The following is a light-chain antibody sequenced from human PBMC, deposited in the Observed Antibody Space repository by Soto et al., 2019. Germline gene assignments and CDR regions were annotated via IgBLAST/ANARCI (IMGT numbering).Light chain of an antibody. Sequence: EIQMTQSPASLSASVGDRVTITCRASQSMRTYLNWYQQKPGKAPNLLIQAASSLQSGVPSRFSGSGSGTDCTITISSLQKEDGATYDCQQSYSTPWTFGQGTKVDIK. CDR2: AAS. CDR3: QQSYSTPWT. CDR1: QSMRTY. J-gene: IGKJ1*01. V-gene: IGKV1-39*01.